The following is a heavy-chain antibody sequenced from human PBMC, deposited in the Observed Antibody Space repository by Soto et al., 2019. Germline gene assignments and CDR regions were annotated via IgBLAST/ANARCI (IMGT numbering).Heavy chain of an antibody. CDR3: ASGGRMNSGYDL. Sequence: PSETLSLTCAVSGGSISSGGYSWSWIRQPPGKGLEWIGYIYHSGSTYYNPSLKSRVTISVDRSKNQFSLKLSSVTAADTAVYYCASGGRMNSGYDLWGQGTLVTVSS. V-gene: IGHV4-30-2*02. CDR2: IYHSGST. D-gene: IGHD5-12*01. CDR1: GGSISSGGYS. J-gene: IGHJ4*02.